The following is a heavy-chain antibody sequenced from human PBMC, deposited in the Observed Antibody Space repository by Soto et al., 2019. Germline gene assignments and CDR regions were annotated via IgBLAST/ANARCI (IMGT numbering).Heavy chain of an antibody. Sequence: SETLSLTCSVSGASLDSSVYYWAWIRQTPGKGLEWLGSFYYNGDSDYNPSLKSRLTISADTSKNQLSLRLTSVGASDTAVYFCARHERPRDTYFNAGRPPNFFDMWGHGTAVTVSS. CDR1: GASLDSSVYY. J-gene: IGHJ4*01. D-gene: IGHD3-10*01. CDR3: ARHERPRDTYFNAGRPPNFFDM. CDR2: FYYNGDS. V-gene: IGHV4-39*01.